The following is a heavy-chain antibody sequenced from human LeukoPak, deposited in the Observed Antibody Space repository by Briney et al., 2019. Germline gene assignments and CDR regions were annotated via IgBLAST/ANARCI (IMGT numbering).Heavy chain of an antibody. CDR1: GFTFSSYG. CDR3: ARDRYDILTGYSDY. D-gene: IGHD3-9*01. CDR2: ISYDAKST. V-gene: IGHV3-30*03. J-gene: IGHJ4*02. Sequence: GGSLRLSCVTSGFTFSSYGMHWVRQVPGKGLEWVAVISYDAKSTYHVDSVKGRFTISRDNSKNTLSLQMNSLRAEDTAVYYCARDRYDILTGYSDYWGQGTLVTVSS.